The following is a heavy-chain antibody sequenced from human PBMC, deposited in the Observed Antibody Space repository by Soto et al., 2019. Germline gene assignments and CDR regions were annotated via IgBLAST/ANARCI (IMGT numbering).Heavy chain of an antibody. Sequence: QVQLVESGGGVVQPGRSLRLSCAASGFTFSTYGMHWVRQAPGKGLEWVAVISYDGSNKYYADSVKGRFTISRDNAKNTMYLQRNSLRAEDTAVYYCAKGYGSGCWFGFYYGMDVWGQGTTVTVSS. CDR1: GFTFSTYG. D-gene: IGHD3-10*01. V-gene: IGHV3-30*18. CDR2: ISYDGSNK. CDR3: AKGYGSGCWFGFYYGMDV. J-gene: IGHJ6*02.